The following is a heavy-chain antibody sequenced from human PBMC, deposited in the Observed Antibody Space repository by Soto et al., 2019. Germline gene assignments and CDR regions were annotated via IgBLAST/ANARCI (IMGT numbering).Heavy chain of an antibody. CDR2: IYYSGST. V-gene: IGHV4-59*01. J-gene: IGHJ4*02. Sequence: SETLSLTCTVSGGSISSNYWSWIRQPPGKRLEWIGYIYYSGSTNYNPSLKSRVTISVDTSKNQFSLKLSSVTAADTAVYYCARRWGRTFDYWGQGTLVTVSS. CDR3: ARRWGRTFDY. D-gene: IGHD7-27*01. CDR1: GGSISSNY.